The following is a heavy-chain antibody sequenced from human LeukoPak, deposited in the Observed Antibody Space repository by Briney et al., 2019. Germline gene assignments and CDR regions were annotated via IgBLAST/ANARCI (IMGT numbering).Heavy chain of an antibody. CDR3: ARDMSSSWYFDY. CDR2: INHSGST. J-gene: IGHJ4*02. V-gene: IGHV4-34*01. D-gene: IGHD6-13*01. CDR1: GGSFSGYY. Sequence: SETLSLTCAVYGGSFSGYYWSWIRQPPGKGLEWIGEINHSGSTNYNPSLKSRVTMSVDTSKNQFSLKLSSVTAADTAVYYCARDMSSSWYFDYWGQGTLVTVSS.